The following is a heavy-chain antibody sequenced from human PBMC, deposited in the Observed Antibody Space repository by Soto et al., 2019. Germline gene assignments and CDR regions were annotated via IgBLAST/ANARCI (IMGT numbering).Heavy chain of an antibody. Sequence: PGGSLRLSCAASGFTFSSYAMSWVRQAPGKGLEWVSAISGSGGSTYYADSVKGRFTISRDNSRNTLYLEMNSLRAEDTAVYYCAKRGDIVEVSRTFVGYGMDVWGQGTTVTVSS. CDR2: ISGSGGST. V-gene: IGHV3-23*01. D-gene: IGHD2-2*01. J-gene: IGHJ6*02. CDR3: AKRGDIVEVSRTFVGYGMDV. CDR1: GFTFSSYA.